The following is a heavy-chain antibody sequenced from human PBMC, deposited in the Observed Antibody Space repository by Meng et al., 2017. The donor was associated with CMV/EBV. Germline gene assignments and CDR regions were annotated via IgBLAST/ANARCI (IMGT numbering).Heavy chain of an antibody. V-gene: IGHV3-48*03. CDR3: ARESDRSTSCPGYDY. Sequence: GESLKISCAASGFTFSSYEMNWVRQAPGKGLEWVSYISSSGSTIYYADSVKGRFTISRDNAKNSLYLQMNSLRAEDTAVYYCARESDRSTSCPGYDYWGQGTLVTVSS. CDR2: ISSSGSTI. J-gene: IGHJ4*01. D-gene: IGHD2-2*01. CDR1: GFTFSSYE.